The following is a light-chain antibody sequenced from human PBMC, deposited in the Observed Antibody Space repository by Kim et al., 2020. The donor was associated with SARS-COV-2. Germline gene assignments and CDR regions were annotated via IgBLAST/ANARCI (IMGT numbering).Light chain of an antibody. V-gene: IGLV10-54*01. CDR1: RNKVNNKE. CDR3: SAWDSSLSEWV. CDR2: RNN. Sequence: QTASITCTGNRNKVNNKEAAWHQQHQDHPHKIRTDRNNNRPSGISERLSASRSGNTAALTITGRQPEDEADDYCSAWDSSLSEWVFGGGTQLTVL. J-gene: IGLJ3*02.